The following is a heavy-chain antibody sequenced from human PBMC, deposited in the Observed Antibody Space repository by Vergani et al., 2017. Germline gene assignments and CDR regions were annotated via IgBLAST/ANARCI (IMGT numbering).Heavy chain of an antibody. D-gene: IGHD2-15*01. Sequence: QVQLQQWGAGLLKPSETLSLTCAVYGGSFSGYYWSWIRQPPGKGLEWIGEINHSGSTNSNPSLKSRVTISVDTSKNRFSLKLSSVTAADTAVYYCARGLADCSGGSCYLLSLYYFDYWGQGTLVTVSS. V-gene: IGHV4-34*01. CDR3: ARGLADCSGGSCYLLSLYYFDY. CDR1: GGSFSGYY. J-gene: IGHJ4*02. CDR2: INHSGST.